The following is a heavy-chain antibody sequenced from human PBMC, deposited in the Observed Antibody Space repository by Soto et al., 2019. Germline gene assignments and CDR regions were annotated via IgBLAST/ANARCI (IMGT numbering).Heavy chain of an antibody. J-gene: IGHJ6*02. CDR1: GYSFTNYW. Sequence: GESRKSSWKGFGYSFTNYWIGWVRQMPGKGLEWMGIIYPIDSDTRYSPSFQGQVTISADKSINTAYLQWSSLKASDTAMYYCARPPYYYGSGSEYSMDVWGQGTTVTVSS. D-gene: IGHD3-10*01. V-gene: IGHV5-51*01. CDR2: IYPIDSDT. CDR3: ARPPYYYGSGSEYSMDV.